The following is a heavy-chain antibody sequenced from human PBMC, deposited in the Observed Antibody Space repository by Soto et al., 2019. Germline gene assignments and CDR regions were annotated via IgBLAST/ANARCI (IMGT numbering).Heavy chain of an antibody. CDR2: IYYSGST. J-gene: IGHJ6*02. D-gene: IGHD3-10*01. CDR1: GGSVSSGSYY. Sequence: SETLSLTCTVSGGSVSSGSYYWSWIRQSPGKGLEWIGYIYYSGSTNYNPSLKSRVTISVDTSKNQFSLKLSSVTAADTAVYYCASSGSSLVAGDYYYYGMDVWGQGTTVTVSS. V-gene: IGHV4-61*01. CDR3: ASSGSSLVAGDYYYYGMDV.